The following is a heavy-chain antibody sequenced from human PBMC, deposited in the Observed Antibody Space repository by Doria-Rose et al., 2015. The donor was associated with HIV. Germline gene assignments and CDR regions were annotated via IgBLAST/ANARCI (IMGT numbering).Heavy chain of an antibody. J-gene: IGHJ3*02. CDR1: GYTFTDYY. CDR3: ARSDFHHAFDI. CDR2: INPNSGGT. V-gene: IGHV1-2*02. Sequence: QVQLVQSGAEVQKPGASVKVSCKASGYTFTDYYIQWVRQAPGQGLEWMGWINPNSGGTNYARKFQGRVTMTRDTSISTAYMELSSLRSDDTAVYHCARSDFHHAFDIWGQGTVVTVSS.